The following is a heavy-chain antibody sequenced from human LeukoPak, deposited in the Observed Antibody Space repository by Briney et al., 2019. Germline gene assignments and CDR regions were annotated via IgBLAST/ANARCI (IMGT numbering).Heavy chain of an antibody. CDR1: GFTFSSFG. J-gene: IGHJ4*02. CDR2: IRYDGSYE. V-gene: IGHV3-30*02. Sequence: GGSLRLSCAASGFTFSSFGIHWVRQAPGKGLEWVAFIRYDGSYEYYADSVKGRFTISRDNSKKTLYLQMNSLSPEDTAVYFCARDGGYDTSGYYFDYWGQGILVTVSS. D-gene: IGHD3-22*01. CDR3: ARDGGYDTSGYYFDY.